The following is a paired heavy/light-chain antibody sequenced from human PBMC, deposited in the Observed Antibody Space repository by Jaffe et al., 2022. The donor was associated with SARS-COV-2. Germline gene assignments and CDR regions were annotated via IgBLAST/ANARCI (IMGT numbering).Light chain of an antibody. CDR3: QQLNLFPLT. V-gene: IGKV1-9*01. CDR2: SAS. Sequence: DIQLTQSPSFLSASVGDRVTITCRASQAVSSFLAWYQQKPGRAPRLLIYSASTLQSGAPSRFSGSGSGTEFTLTISSLQPEDFATYYCQQLNLFPLTFGQGTRLEIK. J-gene: IGKJ5*01. CDR1: QAVSSF.
Heavy chain of an antibody. D-gene: IGHD3-10*01. CDR1: GYSFTEYG. Sequence: QVRLVQSGPEVKKPGASVTVSCRASGYSFTEYGIHWVRQAPGQGLEWMSWTSTHNGNTHFAQKFQGRVTMTTDTSTSTAYMEMRSLTSDDTAVYYCARGFSYIVGDHMCLDPWGQGTLVTVSS. CDR3: ARGFSYIVGDHMCLDP. J-gene: IGHJ5*02. CDR2: TSTHNGNT. V-gene: IGHV1-18*01.